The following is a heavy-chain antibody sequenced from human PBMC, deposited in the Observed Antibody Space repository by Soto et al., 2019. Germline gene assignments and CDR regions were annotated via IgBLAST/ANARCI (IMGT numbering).Heavy chain of an antibody. V-gene: IGHV1-18*04. CDR1: GYTFTSYG. J-gene: IGHJ6*02. D-gene: IGHD2-2*01. Sequence: ASVKVSCKASGYTFTSYGISWVRQAPGQGLEWMGWISAYNGNTNYAQKLQGRVTMTTDTSTSTAYMELRSLRSDDTAVYYCARDRSRVSRSVYYYYGMVVWGQGTTVTVSS. CDR2: ISAYNGNT. CDR3: ARDRSRVSRSVYYYYGMVV.